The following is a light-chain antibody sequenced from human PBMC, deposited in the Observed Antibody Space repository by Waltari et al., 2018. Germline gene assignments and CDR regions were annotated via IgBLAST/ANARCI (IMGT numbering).Light chain of an antibody. CDR2: YKSDSDK. Sequence: QAVLPQPASLSASPGASASLTCTLRSGINVGTYRIYWYQQKPGSPPQYLLRYKSDSDKQQGSGVPSRFSGSKDASANAGILLISGLQAEDEADYYCMIWHSSVSLVFGGGTKLTVL. V-gene: IGLV5-45*01. CDR3: MIWHSSVSLV. CDR1: SGINVGTYR. J-gene: IGLJ3*02.